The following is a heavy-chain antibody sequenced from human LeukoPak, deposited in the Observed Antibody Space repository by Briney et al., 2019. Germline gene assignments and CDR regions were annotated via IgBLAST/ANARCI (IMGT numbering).Heavy chain of an antibody. V-gene: IGHV7-4-1*02. CDR1: GYTFISYP. J-gene: IGHJ4*02. CDR2: INTNTGNP. CDR3: AREGEDVYDSRGCRDLDY. Sequence: ASVKVSCKASGYTFISYPMNWVRQAPGQGLEWMGWINTNTGNPTYAQGFTGRFVFSLDTSASTAFLQIRSLKAEDTAVYYCAREGEDVYDSRGCRDLDYWGQGTLVTVSS. D-gene: IGHD3-22*01.